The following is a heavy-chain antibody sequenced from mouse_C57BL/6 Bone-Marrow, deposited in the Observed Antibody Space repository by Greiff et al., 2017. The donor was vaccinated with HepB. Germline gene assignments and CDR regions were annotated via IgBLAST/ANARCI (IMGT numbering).Heavy chain of an antibody. D-gene: IGHD2-3*01. CDR1: GYTFTDYE. J-gene: IGHJ2*01. V-gene: IGHV1-15*01. CDR2: IDPETGGT. Sequence: QVQLKESGAELVRPGASVTLSCKASGYTFTDYEMHWVKQTPVHGLEWIGAIDPETGGTAYNQKFKGKAILTADKSSSTAYMQLSSLTSEDSAVYYCARSNGYYRYYFDYWGQGTTLTVSS. CDR3: ARSNGYYRYYFDY.